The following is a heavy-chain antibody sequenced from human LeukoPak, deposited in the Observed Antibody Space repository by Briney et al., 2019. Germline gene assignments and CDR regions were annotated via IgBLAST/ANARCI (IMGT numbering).Heavy chain of an antibody. J-gene: IGHJ3*01. D-gene: IGHD1-26*01. V-gene: IGHV5-51*01. CDR2: IYPGDSDT. Sequence: GESLKISCKGSGYSFSTYWIGWVRQMPGKGLEWMGIIYPGDSDTRYSPSFQGQVTISADKSISSVYLQWSSLKDSDTAMYYCARQGLKGGATGDAFDFWGQGTMVTVSS. CDR3: ARQGLKGGATGDAFDF. CDR1: GYSFSTYW.